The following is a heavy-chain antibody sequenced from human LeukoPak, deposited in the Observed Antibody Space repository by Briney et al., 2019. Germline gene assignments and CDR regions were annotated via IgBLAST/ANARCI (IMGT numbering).Heavy chain of an antibody. CDR2: ISSRRDSK. Sequence: PGGSLRLSCATSGFTFSTYGMDWVRQAPGKGLEWVSGISSRRDSKYYVDSVKGRFIISRDNAKNTLYRQMNSLRAEDTAVYDCVRGCATGVCYWDFWGQGTLATVSS. D-gene: IGHD2-8*01. J-gene: IGHJ4*02. CDR3: VRGCATGVCYWDF. CDR1: GFTFSTYG. V-gene: IGHV3-21*01.